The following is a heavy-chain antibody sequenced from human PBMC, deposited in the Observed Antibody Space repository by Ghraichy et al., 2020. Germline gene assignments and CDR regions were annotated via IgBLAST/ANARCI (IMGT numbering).Heavy chain of an antibody. CDR1: GGSISSSSGYH. Sequence: SETLSLTCSVSGGSISSSSGYHWGWIRQPPGKGLEWIGSIYYSGSTYYNPSLRSRVTISVATSKTQFFLHLGSVTAADTAVYYCARPHTGLGGGSRFDPWGQGTLVTVSS. D-gene: IGHD4-23*01. CDR2: IYYSGST. CDR3: ARPHTGLGGGSRFDP. V-gene: IGHV4-39*01. J-gene: IGHJ5*02.